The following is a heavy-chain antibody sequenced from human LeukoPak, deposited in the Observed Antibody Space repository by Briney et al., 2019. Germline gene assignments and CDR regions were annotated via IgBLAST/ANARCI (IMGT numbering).Heavy chain of an antibody. Sequence: GGSLRLSCVASGFTFSRYWMTWVRQAPGEGLEWVANIKQDGSEEYYADSMRGRFTVSRDNAKSSLYLQINSLRAEDTAVYYCARDQVYSSGTYLRYFQFGGRGTLVTVSS. CDR1: GFTFSRYW. J-gene: IGHJ1*01. D-gene: IGHD3-22*01. V-gene: IGHV3-7*03. CDR3: ARDQVYSSGTYLRYFQF. CDR2: IKQDGSEE.